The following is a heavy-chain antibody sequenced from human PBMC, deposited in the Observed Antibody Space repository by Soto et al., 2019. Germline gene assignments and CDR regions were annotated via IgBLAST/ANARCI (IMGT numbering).Heavy chain of an antibody. CDR1: GVSFASNNW. D-gene: IGHD1-7*01. V-gene: IGHV4-4*02. J-gene: IGHJ4*02. CDR3: ASRDPGTSVDY. Sequence: SETLSLTCAVSGVSFASNNWWTWVRQPPGQGLEWIGEIYRTGSTNYNPSLKSRVTISLDKSENQFSLKVTSLTAADTAVYYCASRDPGTSVDYWGQGTLVTVSS. CDR2: IYRTGST.